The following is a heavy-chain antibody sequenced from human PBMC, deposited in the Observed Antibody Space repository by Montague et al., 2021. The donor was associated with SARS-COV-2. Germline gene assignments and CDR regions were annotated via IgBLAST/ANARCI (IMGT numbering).Heavy chain of an antibody. CDR3: ARDLPPSRPRNPV. D-gene: IGHD2/OR15-2a*01. V-gene: IGHV4-61*08. Sequence: LVKPTQTLTLTCTFSGFSLSTSGMCVSWIRQPPGKGLEWIGHIYYSGSTNYNPSLKSRVTISVDTSKNQFSLRLSSVTAADTAVYYCARDLPPSRPRNPVWGQGTLVTVSS. CDR2: IYYSGST. J-gene: IGHJ4*02. CDR1: GFSLSTSGMC.